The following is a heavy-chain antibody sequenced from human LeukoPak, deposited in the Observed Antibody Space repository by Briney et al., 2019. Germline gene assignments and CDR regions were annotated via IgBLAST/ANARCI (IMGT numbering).Heavy chain of an antibody. Sequence: SETLSLTCTVSGGSISSTNYYWGWIRQPPGKGLEWIGSIYYSGSTYYNPSLESRVTISVDTSKNQFSLKLSSVTAADTAVYYCATSGWYLLPGVYWGQGTLVTVSS. V-gene: IGHV4-39*01. CDR1: GGSISSTNYY. D-gene: IGHD6-19*01. CDR3: ATSGWYLLPGVY. J-gene: IGHJ4*02. CDR2: IYYSGST.